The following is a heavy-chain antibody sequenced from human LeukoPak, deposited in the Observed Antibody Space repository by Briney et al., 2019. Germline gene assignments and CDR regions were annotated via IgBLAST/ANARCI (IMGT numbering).Heavy chain of an antibody. D-gene: IGHD5-12*01. V-gene: IGHV3-30*18. CDR3: AKDSGDGYNLSWFDY. CDR1: GFTFSSYG. J-gene: IGHJ4*02. Sequence: GGSLRLSCAASGFTFSSYGMHWVRQAPGKGLEWVAVISYDGSNKYYADSVKGRFTISGDNSKNTLYLQMNSLRAEDTAVYYCAKDSGDGYNLSWFDYWGQGTLVTVSS. CDR2: ISYDGSNK.